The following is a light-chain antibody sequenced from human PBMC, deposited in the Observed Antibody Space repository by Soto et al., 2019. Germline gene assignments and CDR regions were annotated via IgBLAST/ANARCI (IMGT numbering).Light chain of an antibody. Sequence: QSVLTQPPSVSGAPGQRVTISCTGSSSNFGAGYEVHWYKQVPGAAPTLVIFNNLNRPSGVPERFSGSKSGTSASLVISGLQAEDEADYYHQSFDSSLRVYVFGSGTKVTVL. V-gene: IGLV1-40*01. CDR1: SSNFGAGYE. J-gene: IGLJ1*01. CDR3: QSFDSSLRVYV. CDR2: NNL.